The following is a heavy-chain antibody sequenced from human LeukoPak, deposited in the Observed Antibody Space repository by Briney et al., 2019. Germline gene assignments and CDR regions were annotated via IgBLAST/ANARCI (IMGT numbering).Heavy chain of an antibody. V-gene: IGHV1-46*01. D-gene: IGHD2-15*01. Sequence: ASVKVSCKASGYTFTSYGISWVRQAPGQGLEWMGIINPSGGSTSYAQKFQGRVTMTRDTSTSTVYMELSSLRSEDTAVYYCARKHRIFGPNYYFDYWGQGTLVTVSS. J-gene: IGHJ4*02. CDR3: ARKHRIFGPNYYFDY. CDR1: GYTFTSYG. CDR2: INPSGGST.